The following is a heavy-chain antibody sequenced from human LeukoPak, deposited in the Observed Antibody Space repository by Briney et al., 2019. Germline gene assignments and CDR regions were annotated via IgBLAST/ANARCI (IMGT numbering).Heavy chain of an antibody. V-gene: IGHV4-4*07. CDR2: IYTSGST. CDR1: GGSITSYY. D-gene: IGHD2-2*02. J-gene: IGHJ4*02. CDR3: ARGPLYCSSTSCYTLFDY. Sequence: SETLSLTCTVSGGSITSYYWSWIRQPAGKGLEWIGRIYTSGSTNYNPSLKSRVTMSVDTSKNQFSLNLSSVTAADTAVYYCARGPLYCSSTSCYTLFDYWGQGTLVTVSS.